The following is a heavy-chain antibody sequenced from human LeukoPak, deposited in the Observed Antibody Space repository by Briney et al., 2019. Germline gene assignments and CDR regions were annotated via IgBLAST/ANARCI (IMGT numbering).Heavy chain of an antibody. CDR3: ARRDTSGWLPYY. D-gene: IGHD6-19*01. J-gene: IGHJ4*02. V-gene: IGHV4-59*08. CDR2: IYSGST. Sequence: PSETLSLTCTVSGGSISSYYWSWIRQPPGKGLEWIGYIYSGSTNYNPSLESRVTISVDTSNNQFSLKLSSVTAADTAVYYCARRDTSGWLPYYWGQGTLVTVSS. CDR1: GGSISSYY.